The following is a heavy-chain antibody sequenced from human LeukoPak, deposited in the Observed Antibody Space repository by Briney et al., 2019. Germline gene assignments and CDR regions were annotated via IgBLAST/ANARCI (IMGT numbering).Heavy chain of an antibody. V-gene: IGHV4-38-2*02. D-gene: IGHD3-22*01. Sequence: PSETLSLTCTVSGYSISSGYYWGWIRQPPGKGLEWIGSIYHSGSTYYNPSLKSRVTISVDTSKNQFSLKLSSVTAADTAVYYCARVVTHYYDSSGYYYASNWYFDLWGRGTLVTVSP. CDR1: GYSISSGYY. J-gene: IGHJ2*01. CDR3: ARVVTHYYDSSGYYYASNWYFDL. CDR2: IYHSGST.